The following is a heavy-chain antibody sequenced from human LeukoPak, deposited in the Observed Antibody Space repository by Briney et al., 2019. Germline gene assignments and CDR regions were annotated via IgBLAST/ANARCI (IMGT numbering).Heavy chain of an antibody. D-gene: IGHD1-26*01. CDR1: GFTFSSYA. CDR3: ARDLGGWFDP. Sequence: GGSLRLSCAASGFTFSSYAMHWVRQAPGKGLEWVAVISYDGSNKYYADSVKGRFTISRDNSKNTLYLQMNSLRAEDTAVYYCARDLGGWFDPWGQGTLVTVSS. V-gene: IGHV3-30-3*01. J-gene: IGHJ5*02. CDR2: ISYDGSNK.